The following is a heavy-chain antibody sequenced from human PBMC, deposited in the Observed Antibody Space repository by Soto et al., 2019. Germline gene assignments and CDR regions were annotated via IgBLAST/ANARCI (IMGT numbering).Heavy chain of an antibody. J-gene: IGHJ6*02. CDR1: GFTFSSYV. Sequence: EVQLLESGGGLVQPGGSLRISCAASGFTFSSYVMNWVRQAPGKGLEWVSGIRGSGGDTFYADSVKGRFTISRDNSKTTLYMQMNSLRAEDTAVYYCARGPRAPPPHDYGMDVWGQGTTVTVSS. V-gene: IGHV3-23*01. CDR3: ARGPRAPPPHDYGMDV. CDR2: IRGSGGDT.